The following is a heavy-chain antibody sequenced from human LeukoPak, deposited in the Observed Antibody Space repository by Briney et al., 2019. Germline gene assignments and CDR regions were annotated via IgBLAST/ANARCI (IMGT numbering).Heavy chain of an antibody. CDR3: VKDGRELRTDEPWLDA. CDR2: ISWNSATI. J-gene: IGHJ5*02. D-gene: IGHD1-26*01. V-gene: IGHV3-9*01. Sequence: GGSLRLSCAVSGFTVGSNYMSWVRQAPGKGLEWVSGISWNSATIVYADSVKGRFTISRDNAKNFLYLQMNSLRAEGTALYFCVKDGRELRTDEPWLDAWGQGTLVTVSS. CDR1: GFTVGSNY.